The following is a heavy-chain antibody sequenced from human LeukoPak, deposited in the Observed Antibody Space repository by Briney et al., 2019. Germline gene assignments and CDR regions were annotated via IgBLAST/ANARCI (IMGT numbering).Heavy chain of an antibody. D-gene: IGHD3-10*01. CDR1: GFTFTSSA. Sequence: ASVKVSCKASGFTFTSSAMQWVRQARGQRLEWIGWIVVGSGNTNYAQKFQERVTITRDMSTSTAYMELSSLRSEDTAVYYCAADPYYYYGSGNYYKSAGYFDYWGQGTLVTVSS. CDR3: AADPYYYYGSGNYYKSAGYFDY. J-gene: IGHJ4*02. V-gene: IGHV1-58*02. CDR2: IVVGSGNT.